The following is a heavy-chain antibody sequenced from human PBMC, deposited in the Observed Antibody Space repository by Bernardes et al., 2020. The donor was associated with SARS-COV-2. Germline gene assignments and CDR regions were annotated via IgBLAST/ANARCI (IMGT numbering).Heavy chain of an antibody. CDR1: GFTFSSYS. D-gene: IGHD1-26*01. CDR3: ARDFSGSYSYGMDV. Sequence: GGSLRLSCAASGFTFSSYSMNWVRQAPGKGLEWVSYISSSRTMYYSDSVKGRFTISRDNAKNSLYLQMNSLRAEDTAMYYCARDFSGSYSYGMDVWGQGTTVTVSS. J-gene: IGHJ6*02. V-gene: IGHV3-48*01. CDR2: ISSSRTM.